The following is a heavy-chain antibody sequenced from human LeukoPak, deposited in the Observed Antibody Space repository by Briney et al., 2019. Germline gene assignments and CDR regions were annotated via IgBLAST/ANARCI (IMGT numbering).Heavy chain of an antibody. CDR3: ARESYYGSGSPLNY. J-gene: IGHJ4*02. CDR2: ISSSGSTI. D-gene: IGHD3-10*01. V-gene: IGHV3-11*04. Sequence: PGGSLRLSCAASGFTFSDYYMSWIRQAPGKGLEWVSYISSSGSTIYYADSMKGRFTISRDNAKNPLYLQMNSLRAEDTAVYYCARESYYGSGSPLNYWGQGTLVTVSS. CDR1: GFTFSDYY.